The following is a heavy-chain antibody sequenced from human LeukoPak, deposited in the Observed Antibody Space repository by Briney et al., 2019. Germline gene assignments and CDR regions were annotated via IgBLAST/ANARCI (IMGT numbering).Heavy chain of an antibody. CDR2: IYYSGST. Sequence: SETLSLTCTVSGGSISSYYWGWSRQPPGMGLVWIGYIYYSGSTNYNPSLKNRVTISVDTSKDQSSLRLTSVTAADTAVYYCAREGGPYRPLDYSGQGTLVTVSS. CDR1: GGSISSYY. V-gene: IGHV4-59*12. CDR3: AREGGPYRPLDY. J-gene: IGHJ4*02.